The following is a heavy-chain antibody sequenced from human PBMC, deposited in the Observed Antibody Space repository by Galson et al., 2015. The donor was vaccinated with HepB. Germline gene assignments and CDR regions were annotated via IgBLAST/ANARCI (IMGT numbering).Heavy chain of an antibody. D-gene: IGHD3-16*01. Sequence: SLRLSCAASGFTFSSYSMNWVRQAPGKGLEWVSSISSSSSYIYYADSVKGRFTISRDNAKNSLYLQMNSLRAEDTAVYYCATWYCDYVWGSLVEAFDIWGQGTMVTVSS. CDR1: GFTFSSYS. J-gene: IGHJ3*02. CDR3: ATWYCDYVWGSLVEAFDI. V-gene: IGHV3-21*01. CDR2: ISSSSSYI.